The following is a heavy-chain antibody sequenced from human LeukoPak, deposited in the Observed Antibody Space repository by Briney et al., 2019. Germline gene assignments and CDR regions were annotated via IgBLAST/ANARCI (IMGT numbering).Heavy chain of an antibody. Sequence: PSETLSLTCTVSGGSISSYYWSWIRQPPGKGLGWIGYIYYSGSTNYNPSLKSRVTISVDTSKNQFSLKLSSVTAADTAVYYCARAEPGSSGWYTDTIFDYWGQGTLVTVSS. J-gene: IGHJ4*02. D-gene: IGHD6-19*01. CDR2: IYYSGST. CDR3: ARAEPGSSGWYTDTIFDY. V-gene: IGHV4-59*01. CDR1: GGSISSYY.